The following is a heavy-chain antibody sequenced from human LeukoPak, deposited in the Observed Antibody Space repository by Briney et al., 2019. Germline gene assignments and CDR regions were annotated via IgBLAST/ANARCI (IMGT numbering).Heavy chain of an antibody. V-gene: IGHV1-2*02. CDR3: NLHMTTVTTYAFDI. J-gene: IGHJ3*02. D-gene: IGHD4-17*01. Sequence: ASVKVSCKASGYTFTGYYMHWVRQAPGQGLEWMGWINPNSGGTNYAQKFQGRVTMTRDTSISTAYMELSRLRSEDTAVYYCNLHMTTVTTYAFDIWGQGTMVTVSS. CDR1: GYTFTGYY. CDR2: INPNSGGT.